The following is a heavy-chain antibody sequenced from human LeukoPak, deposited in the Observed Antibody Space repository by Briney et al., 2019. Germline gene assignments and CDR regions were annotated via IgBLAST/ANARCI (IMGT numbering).Heavy chain of an antibody. V-gene: IGHV3-23*01. D-gene: IGHD4/OR15-4a*01. CDR3: AKDRDYGRYQFDY. CDR2: ISLSGAGT. CDR1: GFTVNNYA. Sequence: GGSLRLSCAAAGFTVNNYAMNWVRQAPGKGLEWVSSISLSGAGTSYADSVKDRFTISKDSSKNTLYLQMNSLRAEDTAVYYCAKDRDYGRYQFDYWGQGTLVTVSS. J-gene: IGHJ4*02.